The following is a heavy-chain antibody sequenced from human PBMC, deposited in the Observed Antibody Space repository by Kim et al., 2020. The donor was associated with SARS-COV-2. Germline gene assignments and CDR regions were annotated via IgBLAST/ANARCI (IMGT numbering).Heavy chain of an antibody. J-gene: IGHJ6*03. CDR2: INGSGGST. CDR3: AKSGSPAYYYYMDV. CDR1: GITFDDYA. Sequence: GGSLRLSCAASGITFDDYAMHWVRQAPGKGLEWVSLINGSGGSTYYAASVKGRFTISRDNSKNSLYLQMNSLRTEDTALYYCAKSGSPAYYYYMDVWGKGTTVTVSS. D-gene: IGHD1-26*01. V-gene: IGHV3-43*02.